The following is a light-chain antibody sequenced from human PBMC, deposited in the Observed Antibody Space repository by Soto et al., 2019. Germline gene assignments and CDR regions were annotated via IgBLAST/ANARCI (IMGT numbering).Light chain of an antibody. CDR3: QQYNNWSPT. J-gene: IGKJ5*01. Sequence: EIVMTQSPATLSVSPGERATLSCRASQSVTSNLAWYQQKPGQAPRLLIYGASTRATGIPARFSGSGSGTEFTLTISSLQSEDFAVYFCQQYNNWSPTFGQGTRQEI. CDR1: QSVTSN. CDR2: GAS. V-gene: IGKV3-15*01.